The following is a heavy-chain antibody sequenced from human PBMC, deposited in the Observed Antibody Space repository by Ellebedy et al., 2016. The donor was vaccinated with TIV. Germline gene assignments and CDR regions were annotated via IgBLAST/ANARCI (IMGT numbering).Heavy chain of an antibody. CDR3: AKFDDYGDYDAFDI. CDR2: ISSSGGST. CDR1: GFTFSSYA. J-gene: IGHJ3*02. D-gene: IGHD4-17*01. Sequence: GESLKISCAASGFTFSSYAMTWVRQAPGKGLEWVSTISSSGGSTYYADSVKGRFTISRDNSKNTLYLQMNSLRAEDTAVFYCAKFDDYGDYDAFDIWGQGTMVTVS. V-gene: IGHV3-23*01.